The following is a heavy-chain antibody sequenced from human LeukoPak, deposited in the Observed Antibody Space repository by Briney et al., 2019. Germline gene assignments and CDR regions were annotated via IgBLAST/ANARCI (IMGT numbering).Heavy chain of an antibody. CDR2: IYYIGTT. D-gene: IGHD6-19*01. CDR3: ARDHSSGQLGVFDY. CDR1: GGSISSYY. V-gene: IGHV4-59*01. Sequence: SETLSLTCTVSGGSISSYYWSWIRQPPGKGLEWIGYIYYIGTTNYNPSLKSRVSISVDTSKNQFPLKLSSVTAADTAVYYCARDHSSGQLGVFDYWGQGTLVTVSS. J-gene: IGHJ4*02.